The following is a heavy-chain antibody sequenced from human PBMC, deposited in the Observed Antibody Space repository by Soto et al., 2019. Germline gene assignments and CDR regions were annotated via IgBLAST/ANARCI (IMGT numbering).Heavy chain of an antibody. CDR1: GFTFSFYA. V-gene: IGHV3-23*01. CDR3: AKDGPDSSDAFDG. CDR2: IGGSGDTT. J-gene: IGHJ3*01. Sequence: EVKLLESGGGLVQPGGSLRLSCAASGFTFSFYAMSWVRPAPGKGLEWVSGIGGSGDTTYYSDSVKGRFTISRDNSKNTLNLQVSSLRGDDTAIYYCAKDGPDSSDAFDGWGQGTKVTVSS. D-gene: IGHD2-2*01.